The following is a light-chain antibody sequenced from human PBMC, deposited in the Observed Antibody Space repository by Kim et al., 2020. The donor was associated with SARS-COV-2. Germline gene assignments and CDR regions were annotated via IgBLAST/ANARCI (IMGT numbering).Light chain of an antibody. CDR2: EDN. J-gene: IGLJ2*01. V-gene: IGLV6-57*03. CDR3: QSYDISNVI. CDR1: SGNIADNY. Sequence: GNTVTIACTRRSGNIADNYVEWYQQRPGSAPTIVIYEDNERPSGVPDRFSGSIDTSSSSASLTISGLKTEDEADYYCQSYDISNVIFGGGTQLTVL.